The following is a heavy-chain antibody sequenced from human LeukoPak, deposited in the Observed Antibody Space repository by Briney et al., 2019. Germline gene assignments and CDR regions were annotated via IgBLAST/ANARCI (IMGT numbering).Heavy chain of an antibody. V-gene: IGHV1-2*02. CDR1: GYTFTGYY. Sequence: ASVKVSCKASGYTFTGYYMHWVRQAPGQGLEWMGWINPNSGGTNYAQKFQGRVTMTRDTSISTAYMELSRLRSDDTAVYYCARADSGYDTTIDYWGQGTLVTVSS. J-gene: IGHJ4*02. CDR2: INPNSGGT. CDR3: ARADSGYDTTIDY. D-gene: IGHD5-12*01.